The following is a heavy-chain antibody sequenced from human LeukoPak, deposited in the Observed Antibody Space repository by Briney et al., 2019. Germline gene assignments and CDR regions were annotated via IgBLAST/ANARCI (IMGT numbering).Heavy chain of an antibody. CDR1: SGSITDYH. J-gene: IGHJ3*02. CDR2: IFYSGST. Sequence: SETLSLTCTVSSGSITDYHWSWIRQPPGKGLEWIGHIFYSGSTNYNASLKSRVTISLDTSKSQFSLKVTSVTAADTAMYYCARHSLEWELLGNDAFDIWGQGTMVTVS. D-gene: IGHD1-26*01. CDR3: ARHSLEWELLGNDAFDI. V-gene: IGHV4-59*08.